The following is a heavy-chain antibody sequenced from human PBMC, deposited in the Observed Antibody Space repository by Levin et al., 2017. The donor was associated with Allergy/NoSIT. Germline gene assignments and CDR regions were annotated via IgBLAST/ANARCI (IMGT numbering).Heavy chain of an antibody. J-gene: IGHJ4*02. V-gene: IGHV3-11*01. D-gene: IGHD5-12*01. Sequence: PGGSLRLSCAASGFTFSDYYMSWIRQAPGRGLEWFSYISPTGSTIYYADSVRGRFTISRDNAKNSLYLQMNSLRAEDTAVYYCVRPYSDFEPHFEYWGQGTLVTVSS. CDR1: GFTFSDYY. CDR2: ISPTGSTI. CDR3: VRPYSDFEPHFEY.